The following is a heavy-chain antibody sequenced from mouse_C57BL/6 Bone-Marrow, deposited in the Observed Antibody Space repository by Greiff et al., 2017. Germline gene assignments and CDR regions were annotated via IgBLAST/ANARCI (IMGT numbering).Heavy chain of an antibody. V-gene: IGHV1-62-2*01. CDR3: ARHEEGLGTGTSWYFDV. CDR1: GYTFTEYT. J-gene: IGHJ1*03. CDR2: FYPGSGSI. Sequence: QVHVKQSGAELVKPGASVKLSCKASGYTFTEYTIHWVKQRSGQGLEWIGWFYPGSGSIKYNEKFKDKATLTADKSSSTVYMELSRLTSEDSAVYFCARHEEGLGTGTSWYFDVWGTGTTVTVSS. D-gene: IGHD4-1*01.